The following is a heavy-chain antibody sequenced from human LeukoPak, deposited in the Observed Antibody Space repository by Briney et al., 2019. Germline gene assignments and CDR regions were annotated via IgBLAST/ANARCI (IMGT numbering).Heavy chain of an antibody. Sequence: PGGSLRLSCAASGFTFSSYAMHWVRQAPGKGLEWVAVISYDGSNKYYADSVKGRFTISRDNSKNTLYLQMNSLRAVDTAVYYCTRDPDPGERVFDYWGQGTLVTVSS. D-gene: IGHD3-10*01. CDR2: ISYDGSNK. V-gene: IGHV3-30*01. CDR3: TRDPDPGERVFDY. J-gene: IGHJ4*02. CDR1: GFTFSSYA.